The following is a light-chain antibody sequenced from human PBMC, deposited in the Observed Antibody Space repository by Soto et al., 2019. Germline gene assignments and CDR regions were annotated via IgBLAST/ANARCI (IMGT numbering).Light chain of an antibody. J-gene: IGKJ3*01. CDR2: DAS. CDR3: QQYSNYSYT. V-gene: IGKV1-5*01. Sequence: DIQMTQSPSTLSASLGSRVTITCRASQSVRSCLAWYQQKPGRSPKLLIYDASSLEGGVPSRFSGSGFGTEFTLTVSSLQADDFATYYCQQYSNYSYTFGPGTKVDMK. CDR1: QSVRSC.